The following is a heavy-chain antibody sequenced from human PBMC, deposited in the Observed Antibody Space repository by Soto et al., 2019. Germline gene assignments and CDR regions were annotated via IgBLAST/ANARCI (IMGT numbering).Heavy chain of an antibody. J-gene: IGHJ6*02. CDR3: ALMGFQEWVYCSSTSCKSGYYGMDV. V-gene: IGHV3-21*01. Sequence: GGSLRLSCAASGFTFSSYSMNWVRQAPGKGLEWVSSISSSSSYIYYADSVKGRFTISRDNAKNSLYLQMNSLRAEDTAVYYCALMGFQEWVYCSSTSCKSGYYGMDVWGQGTTVTVS. CDR2: ISSSSSYI. D-gene: IGHD2-2*01. CDR1: GFTFSSYS.